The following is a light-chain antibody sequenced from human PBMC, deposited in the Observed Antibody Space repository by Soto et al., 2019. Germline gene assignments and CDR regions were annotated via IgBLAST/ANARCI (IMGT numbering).Light chain of an antibody. V-gene: IGLV2-14*03. J-gene: IGLJ1*01. CDR3: SSYTSSNTYV. CDR1: SSDVGGYNY. CDR2: NVS. Sequence: QSALTQPASVSGAPGQSIAISCTGTSSDVGGYNYVSWYQQHPGKAPKLMIYNVSNRPSGVSDRSSGSKSGNTASLTISGLQAEDEADYYCSSYTSSNTYVFGTGTKVTVL.